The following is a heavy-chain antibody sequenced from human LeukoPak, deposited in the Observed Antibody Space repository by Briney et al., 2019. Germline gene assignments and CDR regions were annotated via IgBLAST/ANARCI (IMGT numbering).Heavy chain of an antibody. CDR2: ISPDGSTT. D-gene: IGHD6-19*01. CDR1: GFTFSRYW. V-gene: IGHV3-74*03. Sequence: GGSLRLSCAASGFTFSRYWMHWVRQAPGKGLMWVSRISPDGSTTLYADSVKGRFTISRDNAKNTLYLQMNSLGAEDTAVYYCARGKYSNGWFDYWGQGTLVTVSS. CDR3: ARGKYSNGWFDY. J-gene: IGHJ4*02.